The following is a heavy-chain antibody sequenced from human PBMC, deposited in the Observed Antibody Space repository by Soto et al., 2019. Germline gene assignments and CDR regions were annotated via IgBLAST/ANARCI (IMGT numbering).Heavy chain of an antibody. D-gene: IGHD6-13*01. V-gene: IGHV3-23*01. CDR1: GFTFSSYA. J-gene: IGHJ4*02. Sequence: AGGSLRLSCAASGFTFSSYAMSWVRQAPGKGLEWVSSISGSGDSTHNADSVKGRFTISRDNAKNTLYLQLNSLTGDDTAVYYCAKGGLHPGRWYEGYWGQGTMVTVYS. CDR3: AKGGLHPGRWYEGY. CDR2: ISGSGDST.